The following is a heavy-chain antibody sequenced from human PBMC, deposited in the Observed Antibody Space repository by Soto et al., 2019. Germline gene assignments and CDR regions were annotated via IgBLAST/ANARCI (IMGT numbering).Heavy chain of an antibody. CDR1: GFTFSSYA. J-gene: IGHJ5*02. V-gene: IGHV3-23*01. CDR3: AKEASIAARMLRVNNWFDP. Sequence: GSLRLSCAASGFTFSSYAMSRVRQAPGKGLEWVSAISGSGGSTYYADSVKGRFTISRDNSKNTLYLQMNSLRAEDTAVYYCAKEASIAARMLRVNNWFDPWGQGPLVTVS. D-gene: IGHD6-6*01. CDR2: ISGSGGST.